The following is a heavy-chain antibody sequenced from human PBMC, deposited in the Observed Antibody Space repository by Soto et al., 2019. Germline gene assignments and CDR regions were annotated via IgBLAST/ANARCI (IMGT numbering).Heavy chain of an antibody. J-gene: IGHJ4*02. Sequence: SETLSLTCSVSGFAISRCSYWSWVRQPPGKVLEWIGSIYPSVSSYHNPSLATRLRLSIDTSKNQFTLNLTSVTAADTALYFGAREKVGTTFFDNWGQG. D-gene: IGHD1-1*01. CDR2: IYPSVSS. CDR3: AREKVGTTFFDN. V-gene: IGHV4-38-2*02. CDR1: GFAISRCSY.